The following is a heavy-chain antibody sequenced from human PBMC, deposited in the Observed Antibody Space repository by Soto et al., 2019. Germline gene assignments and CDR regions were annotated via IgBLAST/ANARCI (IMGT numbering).Heavy chain of an antibody. CDR1: GFTFSSYG. D-gene: IGHD1-26*01. CDR3: AREGWELLLGAFDI. V-gene: IGHV3-33*01. Sequence: TGGSLRLSCAASGFTFSSYGMHWVRQAPGKGLEWVAVIWYDGSNKYYADSVKGRFTISRDNSKNTLYLQMNSLRAEDTAVYYCAREGWELLLGAFDIWGQGTMVTVSS. J-gene: IGHJ3*02. CDR2: IWYDGSNK.